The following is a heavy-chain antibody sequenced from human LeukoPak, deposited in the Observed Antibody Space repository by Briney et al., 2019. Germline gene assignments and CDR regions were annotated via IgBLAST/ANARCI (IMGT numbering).Heavy chain of an antibody. V-gene: IGHV3-30*03. CDR2: ISNDGTDK. CDR1: GFTFSNYA. D-gene: IGHD3-10*01. Sequence: GGSLRLSCVASGFTFSNYAMHWVRQSPGKGLEWVAVISNDGTDKHHADSVKGRFTVSRDNSNHTVYLEMDRLRVEDTAIYYCVREGTYFFASGSFQGYYFDNWGQGTLVTVSS. J-gene: IGHJ4*02. CDR3: VREGTYFFASGSFQGYYFDN.